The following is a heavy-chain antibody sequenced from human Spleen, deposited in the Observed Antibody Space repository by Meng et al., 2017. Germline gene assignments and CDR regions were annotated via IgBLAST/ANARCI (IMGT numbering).Heavy chain of an antibody. D-gene: IGHD2-2*01. CDR3: ARKAGNCVSTTCYSLDY. Sequence: SVKVSCKASGGTFSNYGISWVRQAPGQGLEWMGGINAVFGTTNYAQKFQGRVTITTDESTSTVYMELTRLTSEDTAVYFCARKAGNCVSTTCYSLDYWGQGTLVTVSS. J-gene: IGHJ4*02. CDR2: INAVFGTT. V-gene: IGHV1-69*05. CDR1: GGTFSNYG.